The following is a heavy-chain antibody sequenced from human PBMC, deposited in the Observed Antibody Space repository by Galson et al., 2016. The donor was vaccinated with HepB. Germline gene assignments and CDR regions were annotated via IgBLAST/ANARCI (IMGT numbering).Heavy chain of an antibody. Sequence: QSGAEVKKPGESLKISCKGSGYSFTNYWIGWVRQMSGKGLEWMGIIYPDDFDTRYRPSFQGHVTISADKAISTAYLQWNSLKASDTAMYYCAILSWNAFKIWGQGTMVTVSS. CDR1: GYSFTNYW. J-gene: IGHJ3*02. V-gene: IGHV5-51*01. CDR3: AILSWNAFKI. CDR2: IYPDDFDT. D-gene: IGHD3-16*02.